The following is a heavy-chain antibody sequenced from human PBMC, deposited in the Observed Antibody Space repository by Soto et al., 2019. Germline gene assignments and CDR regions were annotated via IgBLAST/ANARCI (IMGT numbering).Heavy chain of an antibody. V-gene: IGHV4-39*01. D-gene: IGHD6-13*01. CDR3: RSSSRYSTDV. CDR1: GGSITSSFY. Sequence: QLQLQESGPGLVKPSETLSLSCTVSGGSITSSFYWGWIRQPPGKGLEWIGSIYGTGNTYYNPSLKGRVTLSADTSKNQFSLILISVTAADTAVYYCRSSSRYSTDVWGQGATVTVSS. CDR2: IYGTGNT. J-gene: IGHJ6*02.